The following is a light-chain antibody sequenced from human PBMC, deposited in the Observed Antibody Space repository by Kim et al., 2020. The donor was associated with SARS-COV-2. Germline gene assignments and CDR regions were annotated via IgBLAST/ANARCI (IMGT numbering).Light chain of an antibody. Sequence: SPGARATLSCRASQSVSSRYLAWYQQKPGQAPRLLIYGASSRATGIPDRFSGSGSGTDFTLTISRLEPEDFAVYYCQQYGSSPEYTFGQGTKLEI. CDR2: GAS. V-gene: IGKV3-20*01. J-gene: IGKJ2*01. CDR1: QSVSSRY. CDR3: QQYGSSPEYT.